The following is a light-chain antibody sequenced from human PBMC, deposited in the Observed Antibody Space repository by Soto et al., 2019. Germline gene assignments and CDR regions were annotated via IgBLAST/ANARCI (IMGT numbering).Light chain of an antibody. J-gene: IGKJ4*01. CDR1: QSVSSSN. Sequence: EIVLTQSPGILSLSPGERATLSCRASQSVSSSNLAWYQQKPGQAPRLLIYGSSSRAAGIPDRFSGGGSGTDFTLTISRLEPEDFAVYYCQQYGRSPLTFGGGTKVEIK. CDR2: GSS. V-gene: IGKV3-20*01. CDR3: QQYGRSPLT.